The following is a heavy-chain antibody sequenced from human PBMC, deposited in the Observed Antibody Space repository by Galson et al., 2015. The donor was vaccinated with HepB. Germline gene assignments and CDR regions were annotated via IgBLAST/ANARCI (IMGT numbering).Heavy chain of an antibody. V-gene: IGHV1-69*13. J-gene: IGHJ3*02. CDR3: ARDTFLFISKSLEVIARAGRALLGAFDI. CDR1: GGAFSSYA. CDR2: IIPIFGTA. D-gene: IGHD2-21*01. Sequence: SVKVSCKASGGAFSSYAISWVRQAPGQGLEWMGGIIPIFGTANYAQKFQGRVTITADESTSTAYMELSSLRSEDTAVYYCARDTFLFISKSLEVIARAGRALLGAFDIWGQGTMVTVSS.